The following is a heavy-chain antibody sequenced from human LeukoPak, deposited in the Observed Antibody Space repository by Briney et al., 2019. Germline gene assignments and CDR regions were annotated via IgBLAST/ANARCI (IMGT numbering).Heavy chain of an antibody. D-gene: IGHD3-16*02. CDR3: ARHRSPTYYDYVWESYRSPPRGLYGYYYMDV. Sequence: GESLKVSCKGSGYSFTSYWIGWVRQMPGKGLEWMGIIYPGDSDTRYSPSFQGQVTISADKSISTAYLQWSSLKASDTAMYYCARHRSPTYYDYVWESYRSPPRGLYGYYYMDVWGKGTTVTVSS. CDR1: GYSFTSYW. CDR2: IYPGDSDT. V-gene: IGHV5-51*01. J-gene: IGHJ6*03.